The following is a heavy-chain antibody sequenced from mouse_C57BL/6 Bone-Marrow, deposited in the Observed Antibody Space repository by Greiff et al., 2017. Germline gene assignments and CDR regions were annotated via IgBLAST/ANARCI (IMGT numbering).Heavy chain of an antibody. CDR2: ISSGGEYI. J-gene: IGHJ4*01. D-gene: IGHD1-1*01. CDR1: GFTFSSYA. Sequence: EVQLVESGEGLVKPGGSLKLSCAASGFTFSSYAMSWVRQTPEKRLEWVAYISSGGEYIYYADTVKGRFTISRYNGRNTLYLQMSSLKSEDTAMYYCTRLCITTVVAPYYYAMDYWGQGTSVTVSS. CDR3: TRLCITTVVAPYYYAMDY. V-gene: IGHV5-9-1*02.